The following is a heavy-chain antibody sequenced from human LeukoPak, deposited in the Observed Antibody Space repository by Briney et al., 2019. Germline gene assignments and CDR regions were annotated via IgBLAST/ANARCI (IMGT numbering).Heavy chain of an antibody. CDR1: GCSISSNDYY. CDR2: IYYSGST. D-gene: IGHD3-10*01. Sequence: PSETLSLTCTVSGCSISSNDYYWGWIRQPPGRGLEWIGNIYYSGSTFYNPSLKSRVTISVDTSKNQFSLKLSSVTAADTAVYYCARFMVRGLIVDYWGQGTLVTVSS. CDR3: ARFMVRGLIVDY. J-gene: IGHJ4*02. V-gene: IGHV4-39*01.